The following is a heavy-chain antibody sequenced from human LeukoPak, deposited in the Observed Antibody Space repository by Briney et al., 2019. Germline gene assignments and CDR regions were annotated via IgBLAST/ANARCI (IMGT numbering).Heavy chain of an antibody. D-gene: IGHD3-22*01. J-gene: IGHJ4*02. CDR1: GFTFSSYA. Sequence: GGSLRLSCAASGFTFSSYAMSWVRQAPGKGLEWVSAISGSGGSTYYADSVKGRFTISRDNSKNTLYLQMNSLRAEDTAVYYCATKKYYYDSSHFDYWGQGTRVTVSS. CDR2: ISGSGGST. V-gene: IGHV3-23*01. CDR3: ATKKYYYDSSHFDY.